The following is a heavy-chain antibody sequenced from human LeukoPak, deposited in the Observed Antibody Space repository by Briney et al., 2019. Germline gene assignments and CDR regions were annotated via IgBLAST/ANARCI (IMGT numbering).Heavy chain of an antibody. CDR1: GDSTSNYY. CDR3: ARLLGGY. V-gene: IGHV4-59*12. D-gene: IGHD2/OR15-2a*01. J-gene: IGHJ4*02. CDR2: IYYSGIT. Sequence: SETLSLTCTVSGDSTSNYYWSWIRQPPGKGLEWIGYIYYSGITNYNPSLKSRVTISVDTSKNQFSLKLSSVTAADTAVYYCARLLGGYWGQGTLVTVSS.